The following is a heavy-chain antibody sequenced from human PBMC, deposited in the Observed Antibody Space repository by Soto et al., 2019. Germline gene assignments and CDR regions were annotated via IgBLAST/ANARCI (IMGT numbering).Heavy chain of an antibody. CDR1: GFTFSCYS. CDR2: ISSSSSYI. V-gene: IGHV3-21*01. D-gene: IGHD4-17*01. Sequence: EVQLVESGGGLVKPGGSLRLSCAASGFTFSCYSMNWVRQAPGKGLEWVSSISSSSSYIYYADSVKGRFTISRDNAKNSLYLQMNSLRAEDTAVYYCARGDYGDKSYYYYYGMDVWGQGTTVTVSS. J-gene: IGHJ6*02. CDR3: ARGDYGDKSYYYYYGMDV.